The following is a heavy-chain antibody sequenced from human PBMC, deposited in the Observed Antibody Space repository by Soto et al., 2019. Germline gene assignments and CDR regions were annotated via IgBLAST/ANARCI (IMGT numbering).Heavy chain of an antibody. Sequence: GGSLRLSCAASGFIFSGSAIHWVRQASGKGLEWVGRIRSRANNFATSSAASVKGRFTFSRDNAKNSLYLQMDSLRAEDTAVYYCARDIVGSAANSDWFDPWGEGT. CDR1: GFIFSGSA. J-gene: IGHJ5*02. CDR2: IRSRANNFAT. CDR3: ARDIVGSAANSDWFDP. D-gene: IGHD2-21*01. V-gene: IGHV3-73*01.